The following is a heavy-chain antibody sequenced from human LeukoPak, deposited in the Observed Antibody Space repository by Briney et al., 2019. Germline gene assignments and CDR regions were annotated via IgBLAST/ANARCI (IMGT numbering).Heavy chain of an antibody. J-gene: IGHJ3*02. V-gene: IGHV4-34*01. CDR2: INHSGST. D-gene: IGHD3-16*02. CDR1: GGSCSGYY. CDR3: ARTYYDYVWGSYRYMKDRAFDI. Sequence: SETLSLTCAVYGGSCSGYYWSWTRPPPGKGLEWIGEINHSGSTNYNPSLKSRVTISVNTSKNQFSLKLSSVTAADTAVYYCARTYYDYVWGSYRYMKDRAFDIWGQGTMVTVSS.